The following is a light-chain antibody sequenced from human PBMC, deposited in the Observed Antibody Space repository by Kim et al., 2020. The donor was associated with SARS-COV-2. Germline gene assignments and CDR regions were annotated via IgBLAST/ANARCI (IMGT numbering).Light chain of an antibody. CDR2: GAS. V-gene: IGKV3-20*01. CDR3: QQYGGSLQT. Sequence: LSPGERAPLSCRASQSISSNYLAWYQQTPGQAPTLLIYGASSRATGIPDRFRGSGSGTDFTLIITRLEPEDFAVYYCQQYGGSLQTFGQGTKLEI. J-gene: IGKJ2*01. CDR1: QSISSNY.